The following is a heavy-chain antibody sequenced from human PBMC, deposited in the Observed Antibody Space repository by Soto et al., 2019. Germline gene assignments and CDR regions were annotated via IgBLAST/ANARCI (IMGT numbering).Heavy chain of an antibody. Sequence: LRLSCAASGFTFSSYGMHWVRQAPGKGLEWVAVISYDGSNKYYADSVKGRFTISRDNSKNTLYLQMNSLRAEDTAVYYCAKAPGDGYNYLDYWGQGTLVTVSS. CDR1: GFTFSSYG. D-gene: IGHD5-12*01. CDR2: ISYDGSNK. CDR3: AKAPGDGYNYLDY. J-gene: IGHJ4*02. V-gene: IGHV3-30*18.